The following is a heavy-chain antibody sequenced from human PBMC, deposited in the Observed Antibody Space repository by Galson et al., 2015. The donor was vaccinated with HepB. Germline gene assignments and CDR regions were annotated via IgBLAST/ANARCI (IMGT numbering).Heavy chain of an antibody. CDR3: ARDGMITFGGAIVHFDY. J-gene: IGHJ4*02. V-gene: IGHV1-18*01. D-gene: IGHD3-16*02. Sequence: SVKVSCKASGYTFTSYGISWVRQAPGQGLEWMGWISAYNGNTNYAQKLQGRVTMTTDTSTSTAYMELRSLRSDDTAVYYCARDGMITFGGAIVHFDYWGQGTLVTVSS. CDR2: ISAYNGNT. CDR1: GYTFTSYG.